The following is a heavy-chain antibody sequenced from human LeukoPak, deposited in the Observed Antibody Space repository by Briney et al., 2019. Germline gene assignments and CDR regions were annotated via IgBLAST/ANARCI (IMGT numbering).Heavy chain of an antibody. Sequence: ASVKVSCKASGYTFTSYGISWVRQAPGQGLEWMGWFSAYNGNTNYAQKLQGRVTMTTDTSTSTAYMELRSLRSDDTAVYYCARDPHSGYEDWFDPWGQGTLVTVSS. CDR1: GYTFTSYG. J-gene: IGHJ5*02. V-gene: IGHV1-18*01. CDR2: FSAYNGNT. CDR3: ARDPHSGYEDWFDP. D-gene: IGHD5-12*01.